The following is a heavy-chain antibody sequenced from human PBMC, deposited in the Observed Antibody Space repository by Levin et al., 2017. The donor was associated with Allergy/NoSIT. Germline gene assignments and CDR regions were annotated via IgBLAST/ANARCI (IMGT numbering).Heavy chain of an antibody. D-gene: IGHD3-3*01. V-gene: IGHV3-23*01. CDR2: ISGSGGST. J-gene: IGHJ4*02. Sequence: ASVKVSCAASGFTFSSYAMSWVRQAPGKGLEWVSVISGSGGSTYYADSVKGRFTISRDNSKNTLYLQMNSLRAEDTAVYYCAKGMADFWSGYSHWGQGTLVTVSS. CDR3: AKGMADFWSGYSH. CDR1: GFTFSSYA.